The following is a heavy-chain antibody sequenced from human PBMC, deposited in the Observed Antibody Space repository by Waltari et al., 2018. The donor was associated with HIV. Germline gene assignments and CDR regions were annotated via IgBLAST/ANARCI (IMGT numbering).Heavy chain of an antibody. Sequence: QVQLVESGGGVVQPGRSLRLSCAASGFTFSSYGMHWVRQAPGKGLDWVAVICFDGVNKYYADSVKGRFTISRDNSKNTLYLQMNSLRAEDTAVYYCARHPTPFTGYNSFDYWGQGTLVTVSS. CDR1: GFTFSSYG. V-gene: IGHV3-33*01. CDR2: ICFDGVNK. D-gene: IGHD5-12*01. J-gene: IGHJ4*02. CDR3: ARHPTPFTGYNSFDY.